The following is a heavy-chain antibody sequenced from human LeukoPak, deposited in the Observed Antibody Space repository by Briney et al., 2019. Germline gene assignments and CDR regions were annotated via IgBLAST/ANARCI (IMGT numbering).Heavy chain of an antibody. D-gene: IGHD6-6*01. CDR2: IRYDGSNK. CDR1: GFTFSSYG. Sequence: GGSLRLSCAASGFTFSSYGMHWVRQAPGKGLEWVAFIRYDGSNKYYADSVKGRFTISRDNSKNTLYLQMNSLRAEDTAVYYCAKDGGWDSSSSGAFDYWGQGTLVTVSS. J-gene: IGHJ4*02. V-gene: IGHV3-30*02. CDR3: AKDGGWDSSSSGAFDY.